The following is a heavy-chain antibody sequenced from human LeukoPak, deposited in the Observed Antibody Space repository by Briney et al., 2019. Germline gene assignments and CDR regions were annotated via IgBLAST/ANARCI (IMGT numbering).Heavy chain of an antibody. Sequence: SETLSLTCAVYGGSFSGYYWSWIRQPPGKGLEWIGEINHSGSTNYNPSLKSRVTISVDTSKNQFSLKLSSVTAADTAVYYCARDGMITTDWYFDYWGQGTLVTVSS. J-gene: IGHJ4*02. CDR1: GGSFSGYY. CDR2: INHSGST. D-gene: IGHD1-14*01. CDR3: ARDGMITTDWYFDY. V-gene: IGHV4-34*01.